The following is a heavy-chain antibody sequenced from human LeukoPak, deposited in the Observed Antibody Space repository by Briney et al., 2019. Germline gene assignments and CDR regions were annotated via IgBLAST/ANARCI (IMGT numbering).Heavy chain of an antibody. V-gene: IGHV3-20*04. Sequence: GGSLRLSCAASEFSFSTYWMTWVRQAPGKGLEWVSAISGSGGNTGYADSVKGRFTISRDNAKNSLYLQMNSLRAEDTALYYCARGRTTGIDYWGQGSLVTVSS. D-gene: IGHD4-17*01. CDR2: ISGSGGNT. CDR3: ARGRTTGIDY. CDR1: EFSFSTYW. J-gene: IGHJ4*02.